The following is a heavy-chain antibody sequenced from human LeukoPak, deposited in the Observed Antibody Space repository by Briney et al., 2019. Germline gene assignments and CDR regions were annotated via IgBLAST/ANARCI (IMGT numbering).Heavy chain of an antibody. Sequence: GGSLRLSCAASGFALSSHWMTWVRQVPGRGPEWVANVNRDGSETYYLDSVKGRFTISKDNAKNSLYLQMNSLRAEDTALYHCARNNGMDVWGQRTTVIVSS. CDR2: VNRDGSET. CDR3: ARNNGMDV. V-gene: IGHV3-7*03. CDR1: GFALSSHW. J-gene: IGHJ6*02.